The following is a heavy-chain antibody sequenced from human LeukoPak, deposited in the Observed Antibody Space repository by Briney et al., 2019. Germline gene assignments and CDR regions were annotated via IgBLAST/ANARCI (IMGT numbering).Heavy chain of an antibody. Sequence: GGSLRLSCAASGFTFSSYWMSWVRQAPGKGLEWVANIKQDGSEKYYVDSVKGRFTISRDTAKNSLYLQMNSLRAEDTAVYYCARESRGYDILTGKYHRGYYSYYMDVWGKGTTVTDSS. J-gene: IGHJ6*03. CDR2: IKQDGSEK. CDR3: ARESRGYDILTGKYHRGYYSYYMDV. V-gene: IGHV3-7*01. CDR1: GFTFSSYW. D-gene: IGHD3-9*01.